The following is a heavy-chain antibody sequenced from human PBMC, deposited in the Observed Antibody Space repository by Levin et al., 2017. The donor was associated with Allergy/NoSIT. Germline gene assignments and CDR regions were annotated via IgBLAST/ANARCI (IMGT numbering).Heavy chain of an antibody. J-gene: IGHJ5*01. Sequence: PSETLSLTCNVSGGSFTSHYWTWIRQPPGKELEWIGFVYHSGSTNYNPSLKSRVTISVDKSKRQFSLNLSALTAADTAVYYCARGNYNNWFDSWGQGTLVTVSS. V-gene: IGHV4-59*11. CDR3: ARGNYNNWFDS. CDR2: VYHSGST. CDR1: GGSFTSHY. D-gene: IGHD3-10*01.